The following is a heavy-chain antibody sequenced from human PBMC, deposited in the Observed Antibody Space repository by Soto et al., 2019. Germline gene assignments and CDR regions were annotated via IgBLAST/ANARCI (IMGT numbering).Heavy chain of an antibody. CDR2: IYYSGST. CDR1: GGSISSYY. J-gene: IGHJ3*02. V-gene: IGHV4-59*08. CDR3: ARLSPWTTNPTPRLLNAFDI. D-gene: IGHD3-22*01. Sequence: QVQLQESGPGLVKPSETLSLTCTVSGGSISSYYWSWIRQPPGMGLEWIGYIYYSGSTNYNPSLKSRVTISIDTAENQFSLKLSSVTDADMAVYNCARLSPWTTNPTPRLLNAFDIWGQGTMVTVSS.